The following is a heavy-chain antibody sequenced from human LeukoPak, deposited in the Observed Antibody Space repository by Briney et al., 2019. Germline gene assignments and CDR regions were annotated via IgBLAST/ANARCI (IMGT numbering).Heavy chain of an antibody. CDR1: GFTFSTYW. CDR2: IKPTGTET. CDR3: GGFGYEAGVDM. D-gene: IGHD3-10*01. V-gene: IGHV3-7*01. J-gene: IGHJ4*01. Sequence: GGSLRLSCAASGFTFSTYWMTWFRQAPGKGLEWVANIKPTGTETYYVDPVKGRFTISRDNAKNLLYLQMNSLRGEDTAVYYCGGFGYEAGVDMWGQGTLVTVSS.